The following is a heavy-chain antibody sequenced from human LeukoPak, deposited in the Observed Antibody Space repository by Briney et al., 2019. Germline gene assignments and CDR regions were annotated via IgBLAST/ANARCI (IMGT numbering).Heavy chain of an antibody. Sequence: GGSLRLSCVASGFTFSSFEMNWVRQAPGKGLEWVSYITSSGSTIYYADSVKGRFTISRDNAKNSLYLQMNSLRAEDTAVYYCARKWELRRFDYWGQGTLVTVSS. CDR1: GFTFSSFE. V-gene: IGHV3-48*03. CDR3: ARKWELRRFDY. D-gene: IGHD1-26*01. J-gene: IGHJ4*02. CDR2: ITSSGSTI.